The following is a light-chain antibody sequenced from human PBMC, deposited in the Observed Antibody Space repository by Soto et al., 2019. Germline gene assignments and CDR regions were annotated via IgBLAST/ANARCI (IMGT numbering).Light chain of an antibody. CDR3: CSYAGSYTYV. Sequence: QSVLTQPPSASGTPGQRVTISCSGSSSNIGSNPVNWYQQLPGTAPKLLIYGNHQRPSGVPDRFSGSKSGNTASLTISGLQADDEADYYCCSYAGSYTYVFGTGTKLTVL. CDR1: SSNIGSNP. CDR2: GNH. J-gene: IGLJ1*01. V-gene: IGLV1-44*01.